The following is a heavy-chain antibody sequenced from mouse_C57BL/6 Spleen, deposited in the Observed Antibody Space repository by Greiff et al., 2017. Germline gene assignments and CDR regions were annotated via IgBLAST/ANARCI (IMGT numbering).Heavy chain of an antibody. V-gene: IGHV3-6*01. Sequence: EVQVVESGPGLVKPSQSLSLTCSVTGYSITSGYYWNWIRQFPGNKLEWMGYISYDGSNNYNPSLKNRISITRDTSKNQFFLKLNSVTTEDTATYYCAVTGTRWYFDVWGTGTTVTVSS. CDR1: GYSITSGYY. CDR2: ISYDGSN. D-gene: IGHD4-1*01. CDR3: AVTGTRWYFDV. J-gene: IGHJ1*03.